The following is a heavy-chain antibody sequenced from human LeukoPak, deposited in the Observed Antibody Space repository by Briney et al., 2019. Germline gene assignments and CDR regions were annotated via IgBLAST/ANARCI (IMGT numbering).Heavy chain of an antibody. J-gene: IGHJ4*02. CDR2: IYTSGST. CDR1: GGSISSGSYY. CDR3: ARDRGYSYGIDY. Sequence: PSETLSLTCTVTGGSISSGSYYWSWIRQPAGKGLEWIGRIYTSGSTNYNPSLKSRVTISVDTSKNQFSLKLSSVTAADTAVYYCARDRGYSYGIDYWGQGTPVTVSS. D-gene: IGHD5-18*01. V-gene: IGHV4-61*02.